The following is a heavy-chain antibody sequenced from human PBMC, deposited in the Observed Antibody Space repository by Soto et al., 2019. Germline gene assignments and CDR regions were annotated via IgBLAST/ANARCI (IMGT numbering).Heavy chain of an antibody. V-gene: IGHV1-18*04. Sequence: ASVKVSCKFSGYTFSSYGISWVRQAPGQGLEWMGWLSGYNGDTNYAQKFQGRVTMATDTSTTTTYMELRSLRSDDTAVYYCARGTPVDYWGQGTLVTVSS. CDR1: GYTFSSYG. CDR3: ARGTPVDY. CDR2: LSGYNGDT. J-gene: IGHJ4*02.